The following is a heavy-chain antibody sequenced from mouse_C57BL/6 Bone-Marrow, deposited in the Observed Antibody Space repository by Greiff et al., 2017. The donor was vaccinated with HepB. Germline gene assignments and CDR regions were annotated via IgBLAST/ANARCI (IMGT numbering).Heavy chain of an antibody. D-gene: IGHD2-1*01. V-gene: IGHV5-4*03. CDR3: ARGIYYGTGGFAY. J-gene: IGHJ3*01. CDR1: GFTFSSYA. Sequence: EVKVEESGGGLVKPGGSLKLSCAASGFTFSSYAMSWVRQTPEKRLEWVATISDGGSYTYYPDNVKGQFTISRDNAKNNLYLQMSHLKSEDTAMYYCARGIYYGTGGFAYWGQGTLVTVSA. CDR2: ISDGGSYT.